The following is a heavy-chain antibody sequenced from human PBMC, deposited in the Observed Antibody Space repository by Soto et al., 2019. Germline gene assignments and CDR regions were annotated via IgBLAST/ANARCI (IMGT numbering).Heavy chain of an antibody. CDR1: GFTFSKYA. CDR3: ARGEYDSSGLYSWAPLGFDV. Sequence: VQLLQSGGGWVQPGGSLRLSCAASGFTFSKYAMAWVRQAPGKGLEWMGEINHRASSTYNPSLASRVTILVDTSRKQFSLRLTSVTAADTATYYCARGEYDSSGLYSWAPLGFDVWGHGTTVTVS. J-gene: IGHJ6*02. V-gene: IGHV4-34*02. CDR2: INHRASS. D-gene: IGHD3-22*01.